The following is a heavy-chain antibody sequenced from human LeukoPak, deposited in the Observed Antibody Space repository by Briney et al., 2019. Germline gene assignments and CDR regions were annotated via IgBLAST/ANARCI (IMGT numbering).Heavy chain of an antibody. J-gene: IGHJ4*02. CDR3: ARAIYCSGGSCHWEFDY. CDR1: GYTFTSYY. D-gene: IGHD2-15*01. V-gene: IGHV1-46*01. CDR2: INPRDGSI. Sequence: ASVKVSCKASGYTFTSYYMHWVRQAPGQGLEWTGIINPRDGSISYAQKFQGRVTMTRATSTSTVYMELSSLSSEDTAVYYCARAIYCSGGSCHWEFDYWGQGTLVTVSS.